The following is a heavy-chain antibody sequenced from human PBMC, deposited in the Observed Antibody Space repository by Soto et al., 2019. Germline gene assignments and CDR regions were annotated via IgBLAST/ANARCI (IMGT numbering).Heavy chain of an antibody. CDR1: GFIFSDHH. J-gene: IGHJ4*02. CDR3: ARDGDNHSFDY. Sequence: GGSLRLSCAASGFIFSDHHMDRVRQAPGKGLEWVARIRKKNSGHTTEYAASARGRFTISRDDSKNSLSLQMNSLEPEDTAVSYCARDGDNHSFDYWGQGTLDPVSS. CDR2: IRKKNSGHTT. V-gene: IGHV3-72*01. D-gene: IGHD2-21*02.